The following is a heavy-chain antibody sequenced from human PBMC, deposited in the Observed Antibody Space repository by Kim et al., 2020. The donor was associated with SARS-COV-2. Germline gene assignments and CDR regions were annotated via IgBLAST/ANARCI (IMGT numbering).Heavy chain of an antibody. CDR3: AKDRGGDYGEYGMDV. CDR2: ISYDGSNK. Sequence: GSLRLSCAASGFTFSSYGMHWVRQAPGKGLEWVAVISYDGSNKYYADSVKGRFTISRDNSKNTLYLQMNSLRAEDTAVYYCAKDRGGDYGEYGMDVWGQGTTVTVSS. CDR1: GFTFSSYG. V-gene: IGHV3-30*18. D-gene: IGHD4-17*01. J-gene: IGHJ6*02.